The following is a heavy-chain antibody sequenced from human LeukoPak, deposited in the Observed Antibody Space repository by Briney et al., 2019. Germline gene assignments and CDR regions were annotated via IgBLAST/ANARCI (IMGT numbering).Heavy chain of an antibody. CDR3: ATPYSGTLSPSEFYLDS. V-gene: IGHV3-7*01. D-gene: IGHD5-12*01. CDR2: INQDGSEK. J-gene: IGHJ4*02. Sequence: PGGSLRLSCAASGFTFSSYWMSWVRQAPGKGLEWVANINQDGSEKYYVESVEGRFTFSRDNAKKSLYLQMNSLRAEDTAVYYCATPYSGTLSPSEFYLDSWGQGTLVTVSS. CDR1: GFTFSSYW.